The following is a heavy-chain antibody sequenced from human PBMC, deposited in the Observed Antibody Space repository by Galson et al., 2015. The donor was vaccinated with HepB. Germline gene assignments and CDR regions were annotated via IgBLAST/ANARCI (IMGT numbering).Heavy chain of an antibody. J-gene: IGHJ6*03. CDR1: GGTFSSYA. Sequence: SVKVSCKASGGTFSSYAISWVRQAPGQGLEWMGRIIPILGIANYAQKFQGRVTITADKSTSTAYMELSSLRSEDTAVYYCAREPAKRKMPYIAAAGTYYYYYYMDVWGKGTTVTVSS. CDR3: AREPAKRKMPYIAAAGTYYYYYYMDV. CDR2: IIPILGIA. V-gene: IGHV1-69*04. D-gene: IGHD6-13*01.